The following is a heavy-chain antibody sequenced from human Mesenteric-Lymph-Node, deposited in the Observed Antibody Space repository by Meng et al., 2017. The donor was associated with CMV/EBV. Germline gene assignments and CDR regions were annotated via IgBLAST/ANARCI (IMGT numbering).Heavy chain of an antibody. D-gene: IGHD6-19*01. V-gene: IGHV3-19*01. CDR3: AKVEASSSGWYEGYYYGMDV. J-gene: IGHJ6*02. CDR1: GFTFSNSD. CDR2: VSWNGSRT. Sequence: GESLKISCAASGFTFSNSDMNWVRQAPGKGLEWVSGVSWNGSRTHYADSVKGRFIISRDNSRNFLYQQMNSLRPEDMAVYYCAKVEASSSGWYEGYYYGMDVWGQGTTVTVSS.